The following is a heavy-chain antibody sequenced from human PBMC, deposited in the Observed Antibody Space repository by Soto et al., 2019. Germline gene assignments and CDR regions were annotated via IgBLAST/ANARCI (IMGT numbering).Heavy chain of an antibody. J-gene: IGHJ5*02. Sequence: QLQLQESGPGLVKPSETLSLTCNVSGGSISSSRSYWAWFSQPPGKELEWIANIFYAGNTYYNPSLKGRVTISVDTSKNQFSLKLDSVTAADTAVYYCARQAAAPGIDLWFDPWGQGTLVTVSS. CDR3: ARQAAAPGIDLWFDP. CDR2: IFYAGNT. V-gene: IGHV4-39*01. D-gene: IGHD6-13*01. CDR1: GGSISSSRSY.